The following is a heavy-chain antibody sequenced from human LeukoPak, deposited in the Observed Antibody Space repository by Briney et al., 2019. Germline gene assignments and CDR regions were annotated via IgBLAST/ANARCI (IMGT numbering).Heavy chain of an antibody. J-gene: IGHJ4*02. D-gene: IGHD1-26*01. CDR3: TRVPGGGTWTFLY. CDR2: INPSGGST. Sequence: ASVKVSCKASGYTFTSYYMHWVRQAPGQGLEWMGMINPSGGSTTYAQKFQGRVTMTRDTSTSTVYMELSSLRFEDTAVYYCTRVPGGGTWTFLYWGQGTLVTVSS. CDR1: GYTFTSYY. V-gene: IGHV1-46*01.